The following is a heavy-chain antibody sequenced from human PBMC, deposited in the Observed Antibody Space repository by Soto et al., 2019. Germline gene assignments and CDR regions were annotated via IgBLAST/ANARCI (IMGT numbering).Heavy chain of an antibody. Sequence: QEQLVQSGAEVKKSGSSVKVSCKDTGGLFSSYAVSWVRQAPGQGLEWMGGIIPVFDTVYYAQKFRGRLTITTDISTTTAYMELSSLTSEDTAVYYCARRDSHGYFRYFDNWGQGTLVTVSS. CDR2: IIPVFDTV. D-gene: IGHD4-17*01. J-gene: IGHJ4*02. CDR1: GGLFSSYA. V-gene: IGHV1-69*06. CDR3: ARRDSHGYFRYFDN.